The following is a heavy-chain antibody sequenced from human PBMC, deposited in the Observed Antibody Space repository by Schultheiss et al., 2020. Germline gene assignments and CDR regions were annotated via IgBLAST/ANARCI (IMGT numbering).Heavy chain of an antibody. V-gene: IGHV3-21*01. CDR3: ARAEILPGAFDI. J-gene: IGHJ3*02. D-gene: IGHD1-14*01. Sequence: GGSLRLSCTASGFIVSDNYMTWVRQAPGKGLEWVSSISSSSSYIYYADSVKGRFTISRDNAKNSLYLQMNSLRAEDTAVYYCARAEILPGAFDIWGQGTMVTVSS. CDR1: GFIVSDNY. CDR2: ISSSSSYI.